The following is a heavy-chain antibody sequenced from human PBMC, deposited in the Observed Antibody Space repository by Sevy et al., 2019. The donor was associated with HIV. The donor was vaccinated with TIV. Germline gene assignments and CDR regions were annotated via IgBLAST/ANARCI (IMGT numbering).Heavy chain of an antibody. D-gene: IGHD1-26*01. J-gene: IGHJ4*02. CDR2: ISGSGYST. Sequence: GGSLRLSCAASGFTFSSYAMSWVRQAPGKGLEWVSAISGSGYSTYCADSVKGRFTISRDNSKNTLYLQMNSLRAEDTAVYFCAKTSYSGSYYSGYWSQGTLVTVSS. V-gene: IGHV3-23*01. CDR1: GFTFSSYA. CDR3: AKTSYSGSYYSGY.